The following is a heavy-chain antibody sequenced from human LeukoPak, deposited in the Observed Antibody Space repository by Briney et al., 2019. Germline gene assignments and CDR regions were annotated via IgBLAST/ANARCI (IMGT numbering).Heavy chain of an antibody. CDR3: ASQAPRNRCCSSTSCYPFDY. CDR1: GGSISSSSYY. D-gene: IGHD2-2*01. V-gene: IGHV4-39*01. Sequence: PSETLSLTCTVSGGSISSSSYYWGWIRQPPGKGLEWIGSIYYSGSTYYNPSLKSRVTISVDTSKNQFSLKLSSVTAADTAVYYCASQAPRNRCCSSTSCYPFDYWGQGTLVTVSS. CDR2: IYYSGST. J-gene: IGHJ4*02.